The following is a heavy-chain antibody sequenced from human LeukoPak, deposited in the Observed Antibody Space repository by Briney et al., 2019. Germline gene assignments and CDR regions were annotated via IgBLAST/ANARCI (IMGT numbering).Heavy chain of an antibody. Sequence: GGSLRLSCAASGFTFSSYAMSWVRQAPGKGLEWVSAISGSGGSTYYADSVKGRFTISRDNSKNTLYLQMNSLRAEDTAVYYCVKDPGDGYNFENGEVYWGQGTLVTVSS. CDR1: GFTFSSYA. V-gene: IGHV3-23*01. D-gene: IGHD5-24*01. CDR3: VKDPGDGYNFENGEVY. CDR2: ISGSGGST. J-gene: IGHJ4*02.